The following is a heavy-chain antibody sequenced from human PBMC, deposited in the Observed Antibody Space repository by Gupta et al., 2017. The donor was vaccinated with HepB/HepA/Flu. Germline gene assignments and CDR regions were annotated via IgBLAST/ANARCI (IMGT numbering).Heavy chain of an antibody. D-gene: IGHD3-3*01. CDR2: IGGDKSP. CDR1: GFTFSGNA. J-gene: IGHJ6*03. CDR3: AKDWLFWSAMDG. Sequence: EVQLLESGGGLVQPGGSLRLSCTASGFTFSGNAMIWVRQAPGRGLEWVSGIGGDKSPHYSDSVGGRFIISRDNSRNTMYLQMNSLRAEDTAVYYCAKDWLFWSAMDGWGKGTTVTVSS. V-gene: IGHV3-23*01.